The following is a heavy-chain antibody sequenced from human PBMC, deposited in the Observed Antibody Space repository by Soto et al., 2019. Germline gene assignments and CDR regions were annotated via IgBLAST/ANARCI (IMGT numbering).Heavy chain of an antibody. V-gene: IGHV3-30*02. CDR2: IGYDGSNK. J-gene: IGHJ6*02. CDR1: GFTFSSCG. Sequence: PGGSLRVSFAASGFTFSSCGMHWVRQAPGKGLEGVAFIGYDGSNKYYADSVKVRFTISRDDSKNTIYLQMNGLSPEDTAVYYRPSEPPKKTTSGAIIYHYHYGMYXWGQVTSVTVS. D-gene: IGHD3-10*01. CDR3: PSEPPKKTTSGAIIYHYHYGMYX.